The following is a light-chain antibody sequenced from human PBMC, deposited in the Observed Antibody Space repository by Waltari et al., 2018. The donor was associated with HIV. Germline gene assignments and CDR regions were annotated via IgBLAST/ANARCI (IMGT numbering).Light chain of an antibody. CDR3: CSYIGSAWV. Sequence: QSALTQSASVSGSPGQSITISCTGTSSAAGDSKYVSWYQQYPGKAPKVMIYEVSNRPSGVSNRFSGSWYGNTASLTISGLQPEDEADYYCCSYIGSAWVFGGGTKLTVL. V-gene: IGLV2-14*01. CDR1: SSAAGDSKY. J-gene: IGLJ3*02. CDR2: EVS.